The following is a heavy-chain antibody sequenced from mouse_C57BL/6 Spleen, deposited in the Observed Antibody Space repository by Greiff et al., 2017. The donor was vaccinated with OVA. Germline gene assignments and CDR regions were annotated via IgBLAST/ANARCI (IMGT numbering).Heavy chain of an antibody. V-gene: IGHV5-4*03. CDR3: ASYNYGSSPLFDY. D-gene: IGHD1-1*01. CDR2: ISDGGSYT. Sequence: EVKLMESGGGLVKPGGSLKLSCAASGFTFSSYAMSWVRQTPEKRLEWVATISDGGSYTYYPDNVKGRFTISRDNAKNNLYLQMSHLKSEDTAMYYCASYNYGSSPLFDYWGQGTTLTVAS. J-gene: IGHJ2*01. CDR1: GFTFSSYA.